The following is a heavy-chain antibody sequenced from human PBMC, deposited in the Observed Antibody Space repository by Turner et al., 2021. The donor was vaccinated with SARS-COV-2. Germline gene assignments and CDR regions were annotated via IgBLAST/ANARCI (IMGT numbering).Heavy chain of an antibody. Sequence: QVQLVQSGAEVKKPGASVTVSCKASGYTFTSYDINWVRQATGQGLEGMGWINPNSGNTGYAQKFQGRVTMTRNTSISTAYMELSSLRSEDTAVYYCARTFTAMVRVDYWGQGTLVTVSS. J-gene: IGHJ4*02. CDR2: INPNSGNT. V-gene: IGHV1-8*01. CDR3: ARTFTAMVRVDY. CDR1: GYTFTSYD. D-gene: IGHD5-18*01.